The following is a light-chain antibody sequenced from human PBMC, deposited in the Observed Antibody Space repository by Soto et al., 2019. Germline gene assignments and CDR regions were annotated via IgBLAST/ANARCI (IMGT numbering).Light chain of an antibody. CDR2: GAS. Sequence: EIVLTQSPGTLSLSPGERATLSCRASQSVSSRYLAWYQQKPGQAPSLLIYGASSRATGIPDRFSGSGSGTDFTLTISRLEPEDFAGYYCQQYGSSPPYTFGQGTKLEIK. V-gene: IGKV3-20*01. CDR3: QQYGSSPPYT. J-gene: IGKJ2*01. CDR1: QSVSSRY.